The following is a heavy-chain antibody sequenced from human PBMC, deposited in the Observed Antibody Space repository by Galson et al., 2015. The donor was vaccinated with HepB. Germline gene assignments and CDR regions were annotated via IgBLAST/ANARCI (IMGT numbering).Heavy chain of an antibody. CDR3: TRGGDLPFDY. D-gene: IGHD2-21*02. CDR2: IRSKAYGGTT. Sequence: SLRLSCTASGFTFGDYAMSWVRQAPGKGLEWVGFIRSKAYGGTTEYAASAKGRFTISRDDSKSIAYLQMNSLKTEDTAVYYCTRGGDLPFDYWGQGTLVTVSS. CDR1: GFTFGDYA. J-gene: IGHJ4*02. V-gene: IGHV3-49*04.